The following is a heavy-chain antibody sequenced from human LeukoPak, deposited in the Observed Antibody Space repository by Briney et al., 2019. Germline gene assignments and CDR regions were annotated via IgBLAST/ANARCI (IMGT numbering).Heavy chain of an antibody. J-gene: IGHJ6*03. CDR3: ARDAVTTPYYYYYMDV. Sequence: PSETLSLTCTVSGGSITSYYWSWIRQPAGKGLEWIGRIFASGSTNYNPSLKSRVTISVDTSKNQFSLKLSSVTAADTAVYYCARDAVTTPYYYYYMDVWGKGTTVTVSS. V-gene: IGHV4-4*07. CDR2: IFASGST. CDR1: GGSITSYY. D-gene: IGHD4-17*01.